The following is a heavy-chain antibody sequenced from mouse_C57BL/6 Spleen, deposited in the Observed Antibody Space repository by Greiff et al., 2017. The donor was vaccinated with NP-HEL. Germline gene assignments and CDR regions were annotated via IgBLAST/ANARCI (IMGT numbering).Heavy chain of an antibody. J-gene: IGHJ2*01. CDR1: GYTFTSYW. D-gene: IGHD1-1*01. CDR3: ARDFIYYYGSSYDY. Sequence: QVQLQQPGTELVKPGASVKLSCEASGYTFTSYWMHWVKQRPGQGLEWIGNINPSNGGTNYNEKFKSKATLTVDKSSSTAYMQLSSLTSEDSAVYYCARDFIYYYGSSYDYWGQGTTLTVSS. V-gene: IGHV1-53*01. CDR2: INPSNGGT.